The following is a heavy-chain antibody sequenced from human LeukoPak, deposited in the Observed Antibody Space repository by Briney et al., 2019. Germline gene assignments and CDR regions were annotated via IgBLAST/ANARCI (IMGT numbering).Heavy chain of an antibody. CDR3: ARLYDSSGYPFDY. Sequence: GESLKISCKGSGYTFTSYWIGWVRQMPGKGLEWMGIIYPGDSDTRYSPSFQGQVTISADKSISTAYLQWSSLKASDTAMYCCARLYDSSGYPFDYWGQGTLVTVSS. D-gene: IGHD3-22*01. V-gene: IGHV5-51*01. J-gene: IGHJ4*02. CDR1: GYTFTSYW. CDR2: IYPGDSDT.